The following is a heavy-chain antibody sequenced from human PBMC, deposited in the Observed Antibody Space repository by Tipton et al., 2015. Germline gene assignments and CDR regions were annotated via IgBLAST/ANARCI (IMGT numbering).Heavy chain of an antibody. D-gene: IGHD5-18*01. V-gene: IGHV4-39*01. Sequence: TLSLTCTVSGGSISSNDYYWGWIRQPPGKGLEWIGNIYFGGSTYYNPSLKSRVTISVDTSKNQFSLKLSSETAADTAVYYCASSGGYSYPNWFDPWGQGTLVTVSS. CDR1: GGSISSNDYY. CDR2: IYFGGST. J-gene: IGHJ5*02. CDR3: ASSGGYSYPNWFDP.